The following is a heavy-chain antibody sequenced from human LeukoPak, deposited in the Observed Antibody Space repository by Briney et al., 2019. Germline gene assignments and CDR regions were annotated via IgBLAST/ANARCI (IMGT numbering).Heavy chain of an antibody. D-gene: IGHD4-17*01. CDR3: ARDKYGDHPDY. CDR2: IYYSGST. Sequence: SETLSLTCTVSGGSISSYYWSWIRQPPGKGLEWIGYIYYSGSTNYNPSLKSRVTISGDTSKNQFSLKLSSVTAADTAVYYCARDKYGDHPDYWGQGTLVTVSS. V-gene: IGHV4-59*01. CDR1: GGSISSYY. J-gene: IGHJ4*02.